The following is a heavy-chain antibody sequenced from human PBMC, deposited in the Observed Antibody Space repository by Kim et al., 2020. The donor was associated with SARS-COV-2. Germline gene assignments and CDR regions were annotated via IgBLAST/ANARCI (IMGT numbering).Heavy chain of an antibody. Sequence: GGSLRLSCAASGFTFSSYSMNWVRQAPGKGLEWVSSISSSSSYIYYADSVKGRFTISRDNAKNSLYLQMNSLRAEDTAVYYCARDQGVVAPLHDAFDIWGQGTMVTVSS. CDR3: ARDQGVVAPLHDAFDI. CDR1: GFTFSSYS. V-gene: IGHV3-21*01. CDR2: ISSSSSYI. J-gene: IGHJ3*02. D-gene: IGHD2-15*01.